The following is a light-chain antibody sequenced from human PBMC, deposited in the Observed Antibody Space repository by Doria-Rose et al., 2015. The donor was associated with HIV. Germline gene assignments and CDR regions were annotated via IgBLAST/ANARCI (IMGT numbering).Light chain of an antibody. Sequence: EIVLTQSPGTLSLSPGERATLSCRASQRVKSSYLAWYQQKPGQAPRLLIYDASTRVTGIPDRFSGSRSGTDFTLTISRLEPEGVAVYYCQQYGTSRGTFGQGTRLEIK. CDR1: QRVKSSY. CDR2: DAS. J-gene: IGKJ5*01. CDR3: QQYGTSRGT. V-gene: IGKV3-20*01.